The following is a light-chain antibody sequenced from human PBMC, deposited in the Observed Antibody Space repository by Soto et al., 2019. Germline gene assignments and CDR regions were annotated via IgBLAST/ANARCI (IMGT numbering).Light chain of an antibody. J-gene: IGKJ2*01. CDR1: QSVRSN. CDR3: QQYNNWPRT. Sequence: EIVMTQSPATLSASPGERATLSCRASQSVRSNLAWYQQKPGQAPRLLIYGASTRATGIPARFSGSGSGTEFTLTISSLQSEDFAVYYCQQYNNWPRTFGQGTKLEIK. V-gene: IGKV3-15*01. CDR2: GAS.